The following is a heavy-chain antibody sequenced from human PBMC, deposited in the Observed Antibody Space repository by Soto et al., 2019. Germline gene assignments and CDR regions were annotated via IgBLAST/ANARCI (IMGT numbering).Heavy chain of an antibody. CDR1: VGSIGISNC. V-gene: IGHV4-4*02. CDR3: ARAEAHKRHHRIDY. D-gene: IGHD2-21*01. CDR2: IYHSGST. Sequence: SSTXSLTCSVSVGSIGISNCFSWVRQPPGKGLEWIGEIYHSGSTNYNPSLKSRVTISVDKSKNQFSLKLSSVTAADTAVYYCARAEAHKRHHRIDYWGQGTLVTVS. J-gene: IGHJ4*02.